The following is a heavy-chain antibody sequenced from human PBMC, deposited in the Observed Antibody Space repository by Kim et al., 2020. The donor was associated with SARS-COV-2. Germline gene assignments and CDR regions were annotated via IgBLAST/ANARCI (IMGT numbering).Heavy chain of an antibody. CDR3: ATDLTWNYIGLDY. Sequence: YAQKFQGRVTMTEDTSTDTAYMELSSLRSEDTAVYYCATDLTWNYIGLDYWGQGTLVTVSS. J-gene: IGHJ4*02. D-gene: IGHD1-7*01. V-gene: IGHV1-24*01.